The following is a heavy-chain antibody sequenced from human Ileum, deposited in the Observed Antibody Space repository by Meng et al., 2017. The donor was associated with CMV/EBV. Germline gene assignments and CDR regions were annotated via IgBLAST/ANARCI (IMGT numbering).Heavy chain of an antibody. J-gene: IGHJ4*02. CDR3: ARNVGFYSSQIAY. CDR1: GGSTTSSNCN. V-gene: IGHV4-39*07. CDR2: VYYSGTT. D-gene: IGHD3-3*01. Sequence: QAKSQQPGPGAAKPWEPLYPSAPASGGSTTSSNCNWCWIRQPPGKGLEWIGSVYYSGTTYYNPSLKSRVNMSIATSKNRFSLKLSSATAADTAVYYCARNVGFYSSQIAYWGQGALVTVSS.